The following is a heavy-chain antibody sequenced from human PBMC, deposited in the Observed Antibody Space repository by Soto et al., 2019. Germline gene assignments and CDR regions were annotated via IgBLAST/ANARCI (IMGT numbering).Heavy chain of an antibody. V-gene: IGHV3-48*01. D-gene: IGHD2-15*01. CDR2: ISSSSSTI. CDR3: ARDQRDIVVVVAANYYFDY. Sequence: EVQLVESGGGLVQPGGSLRLSCAASGFTFSSYSMNWVRQAPGKGLEWVSYISSSSSTIYYAGSVKGRFTISRDNAKNSLYLQMNSLRAEDTAVYYCARDQRDIVVVVAANYYFDYWGQGTLVTVAS. J-gene: IGHJ4*02. CDR1: GFTFSSYS.